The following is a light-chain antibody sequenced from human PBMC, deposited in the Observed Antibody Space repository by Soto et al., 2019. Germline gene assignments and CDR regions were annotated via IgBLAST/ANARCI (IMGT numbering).Light chain of an antibody. CDR2: DAS. CDR3: QQRSNWPPFS. J-gene: IGKJ3*01. CDR1: QSVSNS. V-gene: IGKV3-11*01. Sequence: EIVLTQSPATLSLSPGERATLSCRASQSVSNSLVWFQQKPGQAPRLLIYDASARATGVPARFSGSGSGTDFTLTISSLEPEDFAVYYCQQRSNWPPFSFGPGTTVDIK.